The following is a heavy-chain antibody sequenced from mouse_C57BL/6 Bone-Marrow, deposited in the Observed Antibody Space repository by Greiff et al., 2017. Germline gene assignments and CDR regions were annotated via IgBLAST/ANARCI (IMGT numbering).Heavy chain of an antibody. CDR3: ARSDYCGSSTSGVPYWYFDV. J-gene: IGHJ1*03. CDR1: GYTFTSYW. V-gene: IGHV1-69*01. Sequence: QVQLQQPGAELVMPGASVKLSCKASGYTFTSYWMHWVKQRPGQGLEWIGEIDPSDSYTNYNQKFKGKSTLTVDKSSSTAYMQLSSLTSEDSAVYYWARSDYCGSSTSGVPYWYFDVWGTGTTVTVSS. D-gene: IGHD1-1*01. CDR2: IDPSDSYT.